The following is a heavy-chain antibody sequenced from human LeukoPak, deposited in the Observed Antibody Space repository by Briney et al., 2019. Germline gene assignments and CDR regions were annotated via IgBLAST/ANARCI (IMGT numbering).Heavy chain of an antibody. Sequence: GGSLRLSCAASGFTFSSYSMNWVRQAPGKGLEWVSSISSSSSYIYYADSVKGRFTISRDNAKNSLYLQMNSLRAEDTAVYYCARDLAYCGGDCHWGQGTLVTVSS. D-gene: IGHD2-21*02. CDR2: ISSSSSYI. J-gene: IGHJ4*02. CDR3: ARDLAYCGGDCH. CDR1: GFTFSSYS. V-gene: IGHV3-21*01.